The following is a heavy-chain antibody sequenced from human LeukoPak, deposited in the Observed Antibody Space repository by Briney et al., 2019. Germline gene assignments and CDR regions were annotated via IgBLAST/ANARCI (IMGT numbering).Heavy chain of an antibody. D-gene: IGHD6-25*01. CDR3: ARAENLAAAYTVNYYYYMDV. CDR1: GDSVSSNSAA. CDR2: TYYWSKWYN. J-gene: IGHJ6*03. V-gene: IGHV6-1*01. Sequence: SQTLSLTCAISGDSVSSNSAAWNWIRQSPSRGLEWLGRTYYWSKWYNDYAVSVKSRITINPDTSKNQFSLQLNSVTPEDTAVYYCARAENLAAAYTVNYYYYMDVWGKGTTVTVSS.